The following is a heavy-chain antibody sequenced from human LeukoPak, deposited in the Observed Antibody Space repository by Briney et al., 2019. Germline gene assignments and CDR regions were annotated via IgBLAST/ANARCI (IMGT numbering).Heavy chain of an antibody. D-gene: IGHD4-17*01. V-gene: IGHV3-30*18. J-gene: IGHJ4*02. CDR3: AKPKNGVYGDYIDY. CDR1: GFTFSSYG. Sequence: GGSLRLSCAASGFTFSSYGMHWVRRAPGKGLEWVAVISYDGSNKYYADSVKGRFTISRDNSKNTLYLQMNSLRAEDTAVYYCAKPKNGVYGDYIDYWGQGTLVTVSS. CDR2: ISYDGSNK.